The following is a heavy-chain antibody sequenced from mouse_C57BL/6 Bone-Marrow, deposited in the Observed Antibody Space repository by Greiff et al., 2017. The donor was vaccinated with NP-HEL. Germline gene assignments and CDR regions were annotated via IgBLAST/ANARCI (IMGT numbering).Heavy chain of an antibody. CDR3: ARRRDGYYWYFDV. V-gene: IGHV5-17*01. J-gene: IGHJ1*03. D-gene: IGHD2-3*01. CDR2: ISSGSSTI. Sequence: VQVVESGGGLVKPGGSLKLSCAASGFTFSDYGMHWVRQAPEKGLEWVAYISSGSSTIYYADTVKGRFTISRDNAKNTLFLQMTSLRSEDTAMYYCARRRDGYYWYFDVWGTGTTVTVSS. CDR1: GFTFSDYG.